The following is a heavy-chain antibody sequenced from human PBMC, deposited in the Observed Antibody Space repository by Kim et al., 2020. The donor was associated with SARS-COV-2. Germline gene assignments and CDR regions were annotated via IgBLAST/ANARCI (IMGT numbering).Heavy chain of an antibody. Sequence: ASVKVSCKASGYTFTSYAMNWVRQAPGQGLEWMGWINTNTGNPTYAQGFTGRFVFSLDTSVSTAYLQISSLKAEDTAVYYCATSPRPEWDITMVRGVSPLGYWGQGTLVTVSS. CDR3: ATSPRPEWDITMVRGVSPLGY. CDR2: INTNTGNP. D-gene: IGHD3-10*01. J-gene: IGHJ4*02. V-gene: IGHV7-4-1*02. CDR1: GYTFTSYA.